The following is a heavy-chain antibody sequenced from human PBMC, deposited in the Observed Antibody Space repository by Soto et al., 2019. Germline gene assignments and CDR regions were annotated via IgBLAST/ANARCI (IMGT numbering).Heavy chain of an antibody. CDR1: GFTFSSYA. CDR2: ISGIGGST. CDR3: AKSRVVGGNWFDP. J-gene: IGHJ5*02. D-gene: IGHD2-21*01. Sequence: PGGSLRLSCAASGFTFSSYAMSWVRQAPGKGLEWVSGISGIGGSTYYADSVKGRFTIARDNSKNTLFLQMNSLRAEDTAVYYCAKSRVVGGNWFDPWGQGTLVTAPQ. V-gene: IGHV3-23*01.